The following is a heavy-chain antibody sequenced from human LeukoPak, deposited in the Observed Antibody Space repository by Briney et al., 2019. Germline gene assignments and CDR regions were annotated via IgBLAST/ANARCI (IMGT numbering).Heavy chain of an antibody. CDR1: GFTFSSYG. V-gene: IGHV3-23*01. Sequence: PGGSLRLSCAASGFTFSSYGMSWVRQAPGKGLEWVSSISGSGGSTYYADSVKGRFTISRDNSKNTLYLQMNSLRAEDTAVYYCAKDGFGKPAAIFGAFDIWGRGTMVTVSS. J-gene: IGHJ3*02. CDR2: ISGSGGST. D-gene: IGHD2-2*01. CDR3: AKDGFGKPAAIFGAFDI.